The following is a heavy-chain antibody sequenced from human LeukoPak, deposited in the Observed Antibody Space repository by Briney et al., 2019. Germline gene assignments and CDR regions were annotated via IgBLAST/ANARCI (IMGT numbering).Heavy chain of an antibody. V-gene: IGHV4-59*08. Sequence: SETLSLTCTVSGGSISSYYWSWIRQPPGKGLEWIGYIYYSGSTNYNPSLKSRVTISVDTSKHQFSLKLSSVTAADTAVYYCASGAWFGELLPAYWGQGTLVTVSS. D-gene: IGHD3-10*01. CDR2: IYYSGST. J-gene: IGHJ4*02. CDR3: ASGAWFGELLPAY. CDR1: GGSISSYY.